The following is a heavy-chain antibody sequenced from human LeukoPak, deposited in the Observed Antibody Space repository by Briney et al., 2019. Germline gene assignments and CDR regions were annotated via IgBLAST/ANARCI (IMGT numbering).Heavy chain of an antibody. J-gene: IGHJ4*02. CDR3: ARAGSGYSYGRDNFLRYYFDY. CDR2: ISAYNGNT. CDR1: GYTFTSYG. V-gene: IGHV1-18*01. D-gene: IGHD5-18*01. Sequence: ASVKVSRKASGYTFTSYGISWVRQAPGQGLEWMGWISAYNGNTNYAQKLQGRVTMTTDTSTSTAYMELRSLRSDDTAVYYCARAGSGYSYGRDNFLRYYFDYWGQETLVTVSS.